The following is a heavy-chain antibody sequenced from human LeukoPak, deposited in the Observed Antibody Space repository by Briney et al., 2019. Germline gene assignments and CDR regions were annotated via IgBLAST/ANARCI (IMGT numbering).Heavy chain of an antibody. CDR1: GYSFTDYW. CDR3: ARQDSSSSSYYYYMDV. J-gene: IGHJ6*03. D-gene: IGHD6-6*01. V-gene: IGHV5-51*01. Sequence: GESLKISCKGSGYSFTDYWIGWVRQMPGEGLEWMGIIYPGDSDTRYSPSFQGQVTISADKSISTAYLQWSSLKASDTAMYYCARQDSSSSSYYYYMDVWGKGTTVTVSS. CDR2: IYPGDSDT.